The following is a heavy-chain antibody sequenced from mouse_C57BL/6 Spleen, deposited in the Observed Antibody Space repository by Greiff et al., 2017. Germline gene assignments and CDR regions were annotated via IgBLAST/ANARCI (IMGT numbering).Heavy chain of an antibody. CDR3: ARSTGNFDY. J-gene: IGHJ2*01. CDR2: ILPGSGST. D-gene: IGHD1-1*02. CDR1: GYTFTGYW. Sequence: QVQLQQSGAELMKPGASVKLSCKATGYTFTGYWIEWVKQRPGHGLEWIGEILPGSGSTNYNAKFKGKATFTADTSSNTAYMQLSSLTTEDSAIYYCARSTGNFDYWGQGTTLTVSS. V-gene: IGHV1-9*01.